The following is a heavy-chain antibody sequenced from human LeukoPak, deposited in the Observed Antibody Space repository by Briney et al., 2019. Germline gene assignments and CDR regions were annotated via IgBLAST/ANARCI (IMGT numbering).Heavy chain of an antibody. CDR1: EFMFRQYG. J-gene: IGHJ4*02. CDR2: IRFDGSDK. Sequence: GGSLRLSCAASEFMFRQYGMHWVRQAPGKGLEWVAFIRFDGSDKDYGDSVKGRFTISRDNSKNTLYLQMNSLRAEDTAVYYCAKVRSRAYSSSPYFDYWGQGTLVTVSS. V-gene: IGHV3-30*02. D-gene: IGHD6-6*01. CDR3: AKVRSRAYSSSPYFDY.